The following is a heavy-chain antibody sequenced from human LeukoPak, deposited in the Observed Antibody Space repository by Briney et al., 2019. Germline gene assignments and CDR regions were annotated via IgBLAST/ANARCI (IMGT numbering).Heavy chain of an antibody. CDR2: INPNSGGT. D-gene: IGHD3-22*01. CDR1: GYTFTGYY. V-gene: IGHV1-2*02. Sequence: GASVTVSCKASGYTFTGYYMHWVRQAPGQGLEWMGWINPNSGGTNYAQKFQGRVTMTRDTSISTAYMELSRLRSDDTAVYYCARYYYDSSGKQRAFDIWGQGTMVTVSS. J-gene: IGHJ3*02. CDR3: ARYYYDSSGKQRAFDI.